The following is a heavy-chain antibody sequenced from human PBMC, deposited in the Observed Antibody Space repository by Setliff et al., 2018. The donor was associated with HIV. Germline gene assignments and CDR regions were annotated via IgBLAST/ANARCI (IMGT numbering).Heavy chain of an antibody. V-gene: IGHV4-30-4*08. CDR3: ARRTIFSYYFDF. Sequence: SETLSLTCTVSGGSVSSGDYYYNWIRPSPGQGLEWLGYISSSGSTLYTPSLKSRIAISVDTSKNQFSLKLYSVSAADTAFYYCARRTIFSYYFDFWGLGSLFTVSS. CDR2: ISSSGST. J-gene: IGHJ4*02. CDR1: GGSVSSGDYY.